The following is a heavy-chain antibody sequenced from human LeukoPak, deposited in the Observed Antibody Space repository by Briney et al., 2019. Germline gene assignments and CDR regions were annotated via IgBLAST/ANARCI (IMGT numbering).Heavy chain of an antibody. D-gene: IGHD1-26*01. CDR1: GFTFSSYW. V-gene: IGHV3-7*01. J-gene: IGHJ4*02. Sequence: GGSLRLSCAASGFTFSSYWLSWVRQAPGKGLEWVANIKEDGSARHYVDSVKGRFTISRDNAKKSLYLQMSSLRAEDTAVYYCATAAGWEQAYWGQGTLVTVSS. CDR2: IKEDGSAR. CDR3: ATAAGWEQAY.